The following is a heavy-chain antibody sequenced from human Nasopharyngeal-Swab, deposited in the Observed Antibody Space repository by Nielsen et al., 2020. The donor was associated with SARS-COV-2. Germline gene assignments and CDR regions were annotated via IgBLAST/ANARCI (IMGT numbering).Heavy chain of an antibody. CDR2: INHSGST. Sequence: SETLSLTCGVYGGSFSGYYWNWIRQPPGKGLEWIGEINHSGSTYYSPFLKSRVTISVDTSKNQFSLKLSSVTAADTAVYYCARYCSSTSCSLGMDVWGQGTTVTVSS. CDR3: ARYCSSTSCSLGMDV. D-gene: IGHD2-2*01. V-gene: IGHV4-34*01. J-gene: IGHJ6*02. CDR1: GGSFSGYY.